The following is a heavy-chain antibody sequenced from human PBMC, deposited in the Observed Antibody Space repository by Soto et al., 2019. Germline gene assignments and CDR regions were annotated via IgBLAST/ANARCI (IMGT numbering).Heavy chain of an antibody. CDR2: IVQDGST. V-gene: IGHV3-23*01. CDR1: GFTFTTYS. D-gene: IGHD4-17*01. CDR3: AKDLRPDGVWDFDH. Sequence: GGSLRLSCAASGFTFTTYSLSWVRQAPGKGPERVSGIVQDGSTKYADSVRGRFTISRDNSKNTVFPQMFSLRGEVTAVYYCAKDLRPDGVWDFDHWGQGTLVTVSS. J-gene: IGHJ4*02.